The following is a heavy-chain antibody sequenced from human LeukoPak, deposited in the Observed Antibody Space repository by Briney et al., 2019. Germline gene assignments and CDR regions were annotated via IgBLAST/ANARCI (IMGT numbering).Heavy chain of an antibody. Sequence: PSETLSLTCTVSGGSTSSYYWSWIRQPPGKGLEWIGYIYYSGSTNYNPSLKSRVIISVDTSKNQFSLKLSSVTAADTAVFYCARGITMVRGVNNWFDPWGQGTLVTVSS. CDR3: ARGITMVRGVNNWFDP. V-gene: IGHV4-59*01. J-gene: IGHJ5*02. CDR2: IYYSGST. CDR1: GGSTSSYY. D-gene: IGHD3-10*01.